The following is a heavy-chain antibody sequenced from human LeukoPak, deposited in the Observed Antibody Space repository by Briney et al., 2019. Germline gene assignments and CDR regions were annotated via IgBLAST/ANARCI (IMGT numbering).Heavy chain of an antibody. J-gene: IGHJ4*02. CDR2: TYYRSKWYN. V-gene: IGHV6-1*01. D-gene: IGHD3-3*01. CDR3: ALTIDYLRSPPSFDY. CDR1: GDSVSSNSAA. Sequence: SQTLSLTCAISGDSVSSNSAAWNWIRQSPSRGLEWLGRTYYRSKWYNDYAVSVKSRITINPDTSKNQFSLQLNSVTPEDTAMYYCALTIDYLRSPPSFDYWGQGTLVTVSS.